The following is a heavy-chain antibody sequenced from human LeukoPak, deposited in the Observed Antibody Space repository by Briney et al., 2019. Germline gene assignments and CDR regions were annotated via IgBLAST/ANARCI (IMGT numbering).Heavy chain of an antibody. CDR1: GFTFSSYS. V-gene: IGHV3-21*01. D-gene: IGHD4-17*01. J-gene: IGHJ1*01. CDR2: ISSSSYI. Sequence: GGSLRLSCAASGFTFSSYSMNWVRQAPGKGLEWVSSISSSSYIYYADSVKGRFTISRDNAKNSLYLQMNSLRAEDTAVHYCARDANPWAVTNKYFQHWGQGTLVTVSS. CDR3: ARDANPWAVTNKYFQH.